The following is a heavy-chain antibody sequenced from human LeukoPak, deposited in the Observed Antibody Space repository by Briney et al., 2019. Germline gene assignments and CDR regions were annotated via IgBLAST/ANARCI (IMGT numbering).Heavy chain of an antibody. J-gene: IGHJ6*02. V-gene: IGHV4-34*01. D-gene: IGHD2-21*01. CDR2: INHSGST. CDR3: ARVRPLEHIVGV. CDR1: GGSFSGYY. Sequence: SETLSLTCAVDGGSFSGYYCSWIRQPPGKGLEWIGEINHSGSTNYNPSLKSRVTISADTSKNQFSLKLRSVTAADTAVYYCARVRPLEHIVGVWGQGTTVTVSS.